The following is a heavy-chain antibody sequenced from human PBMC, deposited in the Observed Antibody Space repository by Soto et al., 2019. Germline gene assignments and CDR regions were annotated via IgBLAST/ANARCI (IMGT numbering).Heavy chain of an antibody. V-gene: IGHV4-59*01. CDR1: GGSISSYY. CDR2: IYYSGST. J-gene: IGHJ4*02. Sequence: SETLSLTCTVSGGSISSYYWSWIRQPPGKGLEWIGYIYYSGSTNYNPSLKSRVTISVDTSKNQFSLKLSSVTAADTAVYYCARGSYGDYGHRGQGTLVTVSS. D-gene: IGHD4-17*01. CDR3: ARGSYGDYGH.